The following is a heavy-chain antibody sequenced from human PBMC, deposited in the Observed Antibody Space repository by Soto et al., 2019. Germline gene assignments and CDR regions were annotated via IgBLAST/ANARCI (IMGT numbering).Heavy chain of an antibody. D-gene: IGHD2-15*01. Sequence: PGGSLRLSCAASGFTFSDYYMSWIRQAPGKGLERVSYISSSGSTIYYADSVKGRFTISRDNAKNSLYLQMNSLRAEYTAVYYCARSPRSRGYCSGGSCYDDKYYYYYYGMDVWGQGTTVTVSS. J-gene: IGHJ6*02. CDR2: ISSSGSTI. V-gene: IGHV3-11*01. CDR1: GFTFSDYY. CDR3: ARSPRSRGYCSGGSCYDDKYYYYYYGMDV.